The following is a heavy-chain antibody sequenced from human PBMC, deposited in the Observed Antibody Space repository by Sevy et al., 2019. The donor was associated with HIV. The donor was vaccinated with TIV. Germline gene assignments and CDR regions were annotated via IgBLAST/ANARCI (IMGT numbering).Heavy chain of an antibody. J-gene: IGHJ4*02. CDR2: IKEDGSEK. Sequence: GGSLRLSCAASGFTFSSYWMTWVRQAPGKGLEWVANIKEDGSEKFYVDSVKGRFNISRDNAKNSLYLQMNCLRAEDTAVYYCARPYRTDPFYYSGSGGYYYPSYFDSWGQGTLVTVSS. V-gene: IGHV3-7*01. CDR1: GFTFSSYW. D-gene: IGHD3-22*01. CDR3: ARPYRTDPFYYSGSGGYYYPSYFDS.